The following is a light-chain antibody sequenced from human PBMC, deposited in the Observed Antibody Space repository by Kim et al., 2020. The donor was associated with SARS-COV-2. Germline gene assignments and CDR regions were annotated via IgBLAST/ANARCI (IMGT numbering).Light chain of an antibody. CDR1: SLRTYY. CDR3: NSRDKSGDHVV. J-gene: IGLJ2*01. CDR2: GKN. Sequence: ALGQTGRITGQGDSLRTYYASWYQQKPGQAPILVIYGKNNRPSGIPDRFSGSSSGNTASLTVTGAQAVDEADYYCNSRDKSGDHVVFGGGTQLTVL. V-gene: IGLV3-19*01.